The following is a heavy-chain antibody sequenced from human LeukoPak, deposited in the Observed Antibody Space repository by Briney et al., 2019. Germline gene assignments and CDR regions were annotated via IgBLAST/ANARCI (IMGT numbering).Heavy chain of an antibody. V-gene: IGHV1-18*01. CDR2: ISTYNGKT. CDR1: GYTFTSYG. Sequence: VASVKVSCQASGYTFTSYGICWVGQAPGQGLDGMGWISTYNGKTNYAQKIQGRVTMTTDTSTSTAYMELRSLRSDDTAVYYCARDLPYSSSWESIDYWGQGTLVTVSS. D-gene: IGHD6-13*01. CDR3: ARDLPYSSSWESIDY. J-gene: IGHJ4*02.